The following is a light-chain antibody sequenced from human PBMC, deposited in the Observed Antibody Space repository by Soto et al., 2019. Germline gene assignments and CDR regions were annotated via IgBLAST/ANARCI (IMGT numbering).Light chain of an antibody. CDR3: QQRSNWPIT. CDR2: DAS. Sequence: EIVLTQSPATVSLSPLGIATRACRASQSVSSYLAWYQQKPGQAPRLLIYDASNRATGIPARFSGSGSGTDFTLTISSLEPEDFAVYYCQQRSNWPITFGQGTRLEIK. CDR1: QSVSSY. J-gene: IGKJ5*01. V-gene: IGKV3-11*01.